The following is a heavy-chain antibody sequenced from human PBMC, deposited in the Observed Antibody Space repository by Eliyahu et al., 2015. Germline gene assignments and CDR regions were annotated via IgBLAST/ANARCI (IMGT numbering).Heavy chain of an antibody. Sequence: QVQLQESGPGLVKPSGTLSLTCAVSGGSISXSXWWSWVRQPPGKGLEWIGEIYHSGSTNYNPSXKSRVTISVDKSKNQFSLKLSSVTAADTAVYYCARIARQKYYYDSSGSPEDYWGQGTLVTVSS. D-gene: IGHD3-22*01. V-gene: IGHV4-4*02. CDR1: GGSISXSXW. J-gene: IGHJ4*02. CDR2: IYHSGST. CDR3: ARIARQKYYYDSSGSPEDY.